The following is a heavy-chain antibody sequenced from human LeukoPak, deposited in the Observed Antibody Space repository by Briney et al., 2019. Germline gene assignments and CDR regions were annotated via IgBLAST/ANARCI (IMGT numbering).Heavy chain of an antibody. CDR3: ARTPGAYCGGDCYSGWFDY. CDR1: GFTFSSYE. CDR2: ISSSGSTI. J-gene: IGHJ4*02. Sequence: PGGSLRLSCAASGFTFSSYEMNWVRQAPGKGLEWVSYISSSGSTIYYADSVKGRFTISRDDAKNSLYLQMNSLRAEDTAVYYCARTPGAYCGGDCYSGWFDYWGQGTLVTVSS. V-gene: IGHV3-48*03. D-gene: IGHD2-21*02.